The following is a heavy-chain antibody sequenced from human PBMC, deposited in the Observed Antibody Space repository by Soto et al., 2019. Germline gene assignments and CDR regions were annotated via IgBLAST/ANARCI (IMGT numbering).Heavy chain of an antibody. Sequence: EVQLLESGGGLVQPGGSLRLSCAASGFTFSSYAMSWVRQAPGKGLEWVSAISGSGGSTYYADSVKGRFTISRDNSKNTPYLQMNSLRAEDTAVYYCAKDRGRPYYDILTGDYGMDVWGQGTTVTVSS. V-gene: IGHV3-23*01. CDR3: AKDRGRPYYDILTGDYGMDV. CDR2: ISGSGGST. J-gene: IGHJ6*02. CDR1: GFTFSSYA. D-gene: IGHD3-9*01.